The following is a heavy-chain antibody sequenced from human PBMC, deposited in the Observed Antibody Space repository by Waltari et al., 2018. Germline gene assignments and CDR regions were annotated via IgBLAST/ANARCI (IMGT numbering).Heavy chain of an antibody. CDR3: ARALREGSSWYGDY. CDR2: INHSGST. CDR1: GFTFSSYA. V-gene: IGHV4-34*01. D-gene: IGHD6-13*01. J-gene: IGHJ4*02. Sequence: VQLLESGGGLVQPGGSLRLSCAASGFTFSSYAMSWNRQPPGKGLEWIGEINHSGSTNYNPSLKSRVTISVDTSKNQFSLKLSSVTAADTAVYYCARALREGSSWYGDYWGQGTLVTVSS.